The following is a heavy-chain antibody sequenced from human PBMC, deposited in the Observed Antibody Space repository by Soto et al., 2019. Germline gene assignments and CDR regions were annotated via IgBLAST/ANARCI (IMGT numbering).Heavy chain of an antibody. CDR2: IYYSGST. V-gene: IGHV4-59*08. J-gene: IGHJ6*03. CDR1: GGSISSYY. CDR3: ARIAAAWGYYYYMDV. D-gene: IGHD6-13*01. Sequence: KASETLSLTCTVSGGSISSYYWSWIRQPPGKGLEWIGYIYYSGSTNYNPSLKSRVTISVDTSKNQFSLKLSSVTAADTAVYYCARIAAAWGYYYYMDVWGKGTTVTVSS.